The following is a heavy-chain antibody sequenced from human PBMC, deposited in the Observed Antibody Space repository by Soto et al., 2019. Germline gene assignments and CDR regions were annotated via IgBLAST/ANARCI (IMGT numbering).Heavy chain of an antibody. CDR3: ARKSIAARGDYFDY. V-gene: IGHV4-4*02. CDR1: GGSISSSNW. D-gene: IGHD6-6*01. Sequence: SETLSLTCAVSGGSISSSNWWSWVRQPPGKGLEWIGEIYHSGSTNYNPSLKSRVTISVDKSKNQFSLKLSSVTAADTAVYYYARKSIAARGDYFDYWGQGTLVTVSS. CDR2: IYHSGST. J-gene: IGHJ4*02.